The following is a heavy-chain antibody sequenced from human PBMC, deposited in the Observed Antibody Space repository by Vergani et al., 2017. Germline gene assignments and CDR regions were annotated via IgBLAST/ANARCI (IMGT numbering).Heavy chain of an antibody. CDR3: ARHVVGEWLVLRYWYFDL. CDR2: IYYSGST. CDR1: GGSFSGYY. J-gene: IGHJ2*01. Sequence: QVQLQQWGAGLLKPSETLSLTCAVYGGSFSGYYWSWIRQPPGKGLEWIGYIYYSGSTYYNPSLKSRVTISVDTSKNQFSLKLSSVTAADTAVYYCARHVVGEWLVLRYWYFDLWGRGTLVTVSS. D-gene: IGHD6-19*01. V-gene: IGHV4-34*01.